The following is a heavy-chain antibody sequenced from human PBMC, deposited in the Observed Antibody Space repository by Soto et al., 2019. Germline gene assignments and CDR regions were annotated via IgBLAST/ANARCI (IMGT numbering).Heavy chain of an antibody. CDR2: INTNTGNP. CDR3: ARSPDYDILNGYYLLGYYYYYGMDA. Sequence: GASVKVSCKASGYTFSSYAMYWVRQAPGQRLEWMGWINTNTGNPTYAQGFTGRFVFSLDTSVSTAYLQICSLKAEDTAVYYCARSPDYDILNGYYLLGYYYYYGMDAWGQGTTATVS. V-gene: IGHV7-4-1*01. CDR1: GYTFSSYA. J-gene: IGHJ6*01. D-gene: IGHD3-9*01.